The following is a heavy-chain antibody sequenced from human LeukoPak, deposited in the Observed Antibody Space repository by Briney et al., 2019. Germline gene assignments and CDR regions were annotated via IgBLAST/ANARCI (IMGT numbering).Heavy chain of an antibody. CDR3: VRDRWSSSCLIDC. D-gene: IGHD6-13*01. CDR1: GFTFSSYW. J-gene: IGHJ4*02. V-gene: IGHV3-74*01. Sequence: SGGSLRLSCAASGFTFSSYWMHWVRQAPGKGLVWVSRISSDGSTTVYADSVKGRFTISRDNAKNTLYLQMNSLRAEDTAVYYCVRDRWSSSCLIDCWGQGTLVTVSS. CDR2: ISSDGSTT.